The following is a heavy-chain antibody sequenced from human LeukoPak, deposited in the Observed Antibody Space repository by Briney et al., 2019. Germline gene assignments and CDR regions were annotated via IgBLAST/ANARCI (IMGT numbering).Heavy chain of an antibody. V-gene: IGHV1-69*13. J-gene: IGHJ3*02. D-gene: IGHD7-27*01. Sequence: RASVQVSCKASGGTFSSYAISWVRQAPGQGLEWMGGIIPIFGTANYAQKFQGRVTITADESTSTAYMELSSLRSEDTAVYYCAALNWGHDAFDIWGQGTMVTVSS. CDR1: GGTFSSYA. CDR3: AALNWGHDAFDI. CDR2: IIPIFGTA.